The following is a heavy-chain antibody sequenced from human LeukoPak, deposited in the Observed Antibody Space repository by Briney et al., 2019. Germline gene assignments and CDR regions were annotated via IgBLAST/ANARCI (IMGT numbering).Heavy chain of an antibody. CDR1: VFTFSDYY. CDR3: ARAGAVAEWFDP. D-gene: IGHD6-19*01. J-gene: IGHJ5*02. CDR2: ISGSGSTI. Sequence: GGSLRLSCAASVFTFSDYYMSWIRQAPGKGLEWVSYISGSGSTISYADSVKGRFPSPRDNHKHSLYLQMHSLGAADTAVYYCARAGAVAEWFDPWGQGTLVTVS. V-gene: IGHV3-11*01.